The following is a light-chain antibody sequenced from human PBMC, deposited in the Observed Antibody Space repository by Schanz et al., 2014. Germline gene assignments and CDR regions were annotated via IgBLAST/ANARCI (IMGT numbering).Light chain of an antibody. CDR3: QQYGTSPRT. CDR2: AAS. CDR1: QSVSSY. Sequence: EIVLTQSPATLSLSPGERATLSCRASQSVSSYLAWYQQKPGQTPRLLIYAASTRAPGIPDRFSGSWSGTDFTLTISRLEPEDFAVYYCQQYGTSPRTFGQGTKVEIK. V-gene: IGKV3-20*01. J-gene: IGKJ1*01.